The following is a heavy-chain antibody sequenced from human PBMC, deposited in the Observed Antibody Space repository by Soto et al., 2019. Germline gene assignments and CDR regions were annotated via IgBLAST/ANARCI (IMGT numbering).Heavy chain of an antibody. J-gene: IGHJ4*02. CDR2: FDPEDGET. CDR3: ATVVGTYLDF. V-gene: IGHV1-24*01. D-gene: IGHD1-26*01. CDR1: GYTLTELS. Sequence: GASVKVSCKVSGYTLTELSMHWVRRAPGKGLEWMGGFDPEDGETIYEQKFQGRVTMTEDTSTDTAYMELSSLRSEDTAFYYCATVVGTYLDFWGQGTLVTVSS.